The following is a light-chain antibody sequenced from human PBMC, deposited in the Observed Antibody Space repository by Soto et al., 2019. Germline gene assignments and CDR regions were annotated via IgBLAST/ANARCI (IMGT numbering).Light chain of an antibody. CDR3: QQSYSTPRYS. Sequence: DIQMTRSPSSVSSCLGGIVTFTCRESQSISSYLNWYQQKPGKAPKLLIYAASSLQSGVPSRFSGSGSGTDFTLTISSLQPEDFATYYCQQSYSTPRYSFGPGTKVDIK. V-gene: IGKV1-39*01. CDR2: AAS. J-gene: IGKJ3*01. CDR1: QSISSY.